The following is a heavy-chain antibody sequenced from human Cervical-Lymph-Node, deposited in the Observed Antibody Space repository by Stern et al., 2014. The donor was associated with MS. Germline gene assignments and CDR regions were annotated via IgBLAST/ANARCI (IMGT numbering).Heavy chain of an antibody. CDR3: ARYRGSFYFDN. D-gene: IGHD1-26*01. V-gene: IGHV1-69*06. J-gene: IGHJ4*02. CDR2: IILIFGTV. CDR1: GGTFSTYS. Sequence: QVQLVQSGAEVKRPGSSGRVSCKASGGTFSTYSISWVRQAPGQGLEWMGGIILIFGTVNYAQKFQGRLTMSADKSTSTVYLDLNSLRSEDTAMYYCARYRGSFYFDNWGQGTMVTVSS.